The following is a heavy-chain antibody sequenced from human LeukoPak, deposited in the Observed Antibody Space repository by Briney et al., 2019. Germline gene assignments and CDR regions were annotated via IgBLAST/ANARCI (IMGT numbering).Heavy chain of an antibody. CDR3: AKDPWASSPYGGYYYYGMDV. V-gene: IGHV3-30*18. CDR1: GFTFSSYG. Sequence: GSLRLSCAASGFTFSSYGMHWVRQAPGKGLEWVAVISYDGSNKYYADSVKGRFTISRDNSKNTLYLQMNSLRAEDTAVYYCAKDPWASSPYGGYYYYGMDVWGQGTTVTVSS. CDR2: ISYDGSNK. J-gene: IGHJ6*02. D-gene: IGHD3-16*01.